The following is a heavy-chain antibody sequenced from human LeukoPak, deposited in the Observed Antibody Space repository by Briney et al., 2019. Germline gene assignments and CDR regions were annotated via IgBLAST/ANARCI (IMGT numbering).Heavy chain of an antibody. V-gene: IGHV4-59*01. CDR2: VYYAGST. CDR1: GGSISSYY. D-gene: IGHD3-3*01. Sequence: NSSETLSLTCTVSGGSISSYYWSWIRQPPGKGLEWIGYVYYAGSTNYNSSLQSRVTITVDTSNNQFSLNLRSVTAADTAVYYCARYMRDSGTYDFDYWGQGTLVTVSS. J-gene: IGHJ4*02. CDR3: ARYMRDSGTYDFDY.